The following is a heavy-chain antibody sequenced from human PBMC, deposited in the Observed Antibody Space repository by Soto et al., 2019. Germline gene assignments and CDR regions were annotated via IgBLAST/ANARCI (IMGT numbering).Heavy chain of an antibody. D-gene: IGHD3-9*01. V-gene: IGHV5-51*01. CDR1: GYSFTSYW. CDR2: IYPGDSDT. J-gene: IGHJ6*02. Sequence: PGESLKISCKGSGYSFTSYWIGWVRQMPGKGLEWMGIIYPGDSDTRYSPSFQGQVTISADKSISTAYLQWSSLKASDTAMYYCARSLRYFDWLLSHRDTYYYYGMDVWGQGTTVTVSS. CDR3: ARSLRYFDWLLSHRDTYYYYGMDV.